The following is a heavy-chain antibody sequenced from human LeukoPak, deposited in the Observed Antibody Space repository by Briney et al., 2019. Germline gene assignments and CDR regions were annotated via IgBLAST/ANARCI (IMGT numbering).Heavy chain of an antibody. CDR3: ARSTYYYDSSGPDGRSGNYFDY. CDR1: GFTFGSYG. V-gene: IGHV3-33*01. J-gene: IGHJ4*02. Sequence: GGSLRLSCAASGFTFGSYGMHWVHQAPGKGLEWVAVIWYDGSNKYYADSVKGRFTISRDNSKNTLYLQMNSLRAEDTAVYYCARSTYYYDSSGPDGRSGNYFDYWGQGTLVTVSS. CDR2: IWYDGSNK. D-gene: IGHD3-22*01.